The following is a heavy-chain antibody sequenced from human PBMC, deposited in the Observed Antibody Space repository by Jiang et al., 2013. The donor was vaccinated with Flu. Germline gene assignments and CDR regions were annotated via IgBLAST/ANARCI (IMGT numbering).Heavy chain of an antibody. CDR2: IYYSGST. J-gene: IGHJ3*02. D-gene: IGHD3-22*01. V-gene: IGHV4-39*01. Sequence: LSLTCTVSGGSISSSSYYWGWIRQPPGKGLEWIGSIYYSGSTYYNPSLKSRVTISVDTSKNQFSLKLSSVTAADTAVYYCARLEPAYDSSGSSGWRSAFDIWGQGTMVTVSS. CDR1: GGSISSSSYY. CDR3: ARLEPAYDSSGSSGWRSAFDI.